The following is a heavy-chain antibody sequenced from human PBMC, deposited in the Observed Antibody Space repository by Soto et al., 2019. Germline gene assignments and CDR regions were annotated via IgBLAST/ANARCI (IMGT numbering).Heavy chain of an antibody. CDR2: IYPGDSDT. Sequence: GESLKISCKGSGYSFTSYWIGWVRQMPGKGLEWMGIIYPGDSDTRYSPSFQGQVTISADKSISTAYLQWSSLKASDTAMYYCARGEIVDTAMVGFDYWGQGTLVTVSS. CDR3: ARGEIVDTAMVGFDY. CDR1: GYSFTSYW. V-gene: IGHV5-51*01. J-gene: IGHJ4*02. D-gene: IGHD5-18*01.